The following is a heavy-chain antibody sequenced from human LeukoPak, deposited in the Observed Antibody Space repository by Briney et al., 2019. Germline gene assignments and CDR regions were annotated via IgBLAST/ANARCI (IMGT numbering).Heavy chain of an antibody. CDR1: GGSFSGYY. CDR2: INHSGST. V-gene: IGHV4-34*01. CDR3: ARGVAGYYYYYYMDV. D-gene: IGHD6-19*01. Sequence: KPSETLSLTCAVYGGSFSGYYWSWIRQPPGKGLEWIGEINHSGSTNYNPSLKSRVTIPVDTSKNQFTLKLSSVTAADTAVYYCARGVAGYYYYYYMDVWGKGTTVTVSS. J-gene: IGHJ6*03.